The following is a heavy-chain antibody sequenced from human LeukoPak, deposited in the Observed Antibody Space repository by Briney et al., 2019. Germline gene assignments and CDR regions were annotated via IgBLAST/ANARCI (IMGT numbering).Heavy chain of an antibody. CDR3: TTAIIRIVVVAADY. CDR1: GFTFSNAW. Sequence: GGSLRLSCAASGFTFSNAWMSWVRQAPGKGLEWVGRIKSKTDGGTTDYAAPVKGGFTISRDDSKNTLYLQMNSLKTEDTAVYYCTTAIIRIVVVAADYWGQGTLVTVSS. J-gene: IGHJ4*02. D-gene: IGHD2-15*01. CDR2: IKSKTDGGTT. V-gene: IGHV3-15*01.